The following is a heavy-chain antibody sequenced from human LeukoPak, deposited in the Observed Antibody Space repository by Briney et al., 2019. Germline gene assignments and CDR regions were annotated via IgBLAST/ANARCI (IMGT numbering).Heavy chain of an antibody. J-gene: IGHJ4*02. CDR2: SYYSGIT. CDR3: ARHYLAAAGSSDY. V-gene: IGHV4-39*01. D-gene: IGHD6-13*01. CDR1: GDSISSSSYY. Sequence: AETLSLTCTVSGDSISSSSYYWGWIRQSPGKGLEWSRSSYYSGITYYNPSLKSRVTISVDTSKNQFSLKLSCVTAADTAVYYCARHYLAAAGSSDYWGQGTVVTVSS.